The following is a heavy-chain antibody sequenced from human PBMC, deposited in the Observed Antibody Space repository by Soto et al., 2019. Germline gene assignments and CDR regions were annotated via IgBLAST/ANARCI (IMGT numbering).Heavy chain of an antibody. CDR2: IYWDDDK. CDR1: GFSLSTSGVG. Sequence: QITLKESGPTLVKPTQTLTLTCTFSGFSLSTSGVGVGWIRQPPGKALEWLALIYWDDDKRYSPSLKSRLTITKHTTKNQVVLTMTNMDPVDTATYYCAHRTSGTTYNYYYYGMDVWGQGTTVTVSS. J-gene: IGHJ6*02. D-gene: IGHD1-1*01. CDR3: AHRTSGTTYNYYYYGMDV. V-gene: IGHV2-5*02.